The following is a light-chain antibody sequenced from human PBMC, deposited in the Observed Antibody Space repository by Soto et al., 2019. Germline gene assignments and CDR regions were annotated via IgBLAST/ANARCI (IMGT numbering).Light chain of an antibody. V-gene: IGLV2-23*02. Sequence: QSVLTQPASVSGSPGQSVTISCTGTSSDVGADNLVHWYQQHPGKAPKLMIYGVSKRPSGVSNRFSGSKSGNTASLAISGLQAEDEADYYCRSYAGSRTRVVFGTGTKLTVL. CDR3: RSYAGSRTRVV. J-gene: IGLJ1*01. CDR1: SSDVGADNL. CDR2: GVS.